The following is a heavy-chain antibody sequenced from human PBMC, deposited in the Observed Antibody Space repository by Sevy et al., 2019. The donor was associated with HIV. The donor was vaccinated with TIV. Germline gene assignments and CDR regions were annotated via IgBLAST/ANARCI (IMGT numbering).Heavy chain of an antibody. CDR1: GFTFSNAW. Sequence: GGSLRLSCAASGFTFSNAWMNWVRQAPGKGLEWVGRIKRKTDGETTEYAAPVRGRFTISRDDSKTTMYLQMNSLKTEDTAIYYCTTDGLNYFGSGSYAFDIWGQGTMVTVSS. J-gene: IGHJ3*02. CDR3: TTDGLNYFGSGSYAFDI. CDR2: IKRKTDGETT. V-gene: IGHV3-15*07. D-gene: IGHD3-10*01.